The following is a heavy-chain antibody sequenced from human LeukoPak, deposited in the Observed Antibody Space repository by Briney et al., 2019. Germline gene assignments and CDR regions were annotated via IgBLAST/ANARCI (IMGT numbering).Heavy chain of an antibody. CDR2: IYYSGST. CDR3: AREWDYDILTYGMDV. V-gene: IGHV4-61*01. J-gene: IGHJ6*02. Sequence: PSENLSLTCTVSAGSVSTGSYYWSWIRQPPGKGLESIGYIYYSGSTNYNPSLKSRVTISVDTSKNQFSLKLSSVTAADTAVYYCAREWDYDILTYGMDVWGQGTTVTVSS. CDR1: AGSVSTGSYY. D-gene: IGHD3-9*01.